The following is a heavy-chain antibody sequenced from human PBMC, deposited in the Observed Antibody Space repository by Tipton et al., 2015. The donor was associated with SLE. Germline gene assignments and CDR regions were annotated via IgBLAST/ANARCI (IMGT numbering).Heavy chain of an antibody. CDR1: GYIFSTYG. D-gene: IGHD5-24*01. Sequence: QLVQSGAEVKKPGASVKVSCRASGYIFSTYGISWVRQAPGQGLEWMGWINPYNDNTDYVELLQGRVTMTTDTSTGTAYMELTSLNSDDTAFYYCARHPVAGYTYYMDVWGTGTTVTVSS. CDR3: ARHPVAGYTYYMDV. J-gene: IGHJ6*03. V-gene: IGHV1-18*01. CDR2: INPYNDNT.